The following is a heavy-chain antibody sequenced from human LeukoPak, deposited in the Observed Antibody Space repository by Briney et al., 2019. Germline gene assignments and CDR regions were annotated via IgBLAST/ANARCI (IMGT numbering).Heavy chain of an antibody. CDR3: VRSDTGGWYYPS. D-gene: IGHD6-19*01. V-gene: IGHV4-28*05. CDR1: GDSINSNYW. CDR2: IYYSGRI. J-gene: IGHJ5*02. Sequence: SDTLSLTCAVSGDSINSNYWWGWIRQPPGKGLEGIGYIYYSGRIYQNPSLQSRLSMSVDMSKNAFSLRLTSVPAVDTAIYFCVRSDTGGWYYPSWGQGTLVTVSS.